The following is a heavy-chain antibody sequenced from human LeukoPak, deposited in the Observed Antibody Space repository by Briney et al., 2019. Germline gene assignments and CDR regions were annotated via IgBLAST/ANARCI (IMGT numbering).Heavy chain of an antibody. Sequence: GGSLRLSCAGSGFTFSSYDMNWVRQAPGKGLEWLAYISTSSRTIYYADSVKGRFTISRDNAKNSLYLQMNSLRAEDTAVYYCAGRFDPWGQGTLVTVSS. CDR1: GFTFSSYD. J-gene: IGHJ5*02. V-gene: IGHV3-48*04. CDR3: AGRFDP. CDR2: ISTSSRTI.